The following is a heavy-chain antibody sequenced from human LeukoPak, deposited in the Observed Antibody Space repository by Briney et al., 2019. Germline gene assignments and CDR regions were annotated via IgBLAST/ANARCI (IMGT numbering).Heavy chain of an antibody. CDR2: ISSSGSTI. V-gene: IGHV3-48*04. Sequence: GGSLRLSCAASGFTFSSYGMHWVRQAPGKGLEWVSYISSSGSTIYYADSVKGRFTISRDNAKNSLYLQMNSLRAEDTAVYYCAREAVAGTGDYWGQGTLVTVSS. J-gene: IGHJ4*02. D-gene: IGHD6-19*01. CDR3: AREAVAGTGDY. CDR1: GFTFSSYG.